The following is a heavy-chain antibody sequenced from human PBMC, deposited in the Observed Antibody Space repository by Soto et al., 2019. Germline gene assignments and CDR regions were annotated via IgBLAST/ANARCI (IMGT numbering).Heavy chain of an antibody. D-gene: IGHD3-9*01. CDR1: GFTFSSYA. V-gene: IGHV3-23*01. CDR2: ISGSGGST. CDR3: AKVSSEYYDILTGYYLPNSYSGMDV. J-gene: IGHJ6*02. Sequence: PGGSLRLSCAASGFTFSSYAMSWVRQAPGKGLEWVSAISGSGGSTYYADSVKGRFTISRDNSKNTLYLQMNSLRAEDTAVYYCAKVSSEYYDILTGYYLPNSYSGMDVWGQGTTVTVSS.